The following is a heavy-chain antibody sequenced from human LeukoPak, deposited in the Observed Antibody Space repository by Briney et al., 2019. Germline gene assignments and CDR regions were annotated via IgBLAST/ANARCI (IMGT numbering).Heavy chain of an antibody. V-gene: IGHV4-34*01. CDR1: GGSFSGYY. J-gene: IGHJ2*01. Sequence: SETLSLTCAVYGGSFSGYYWSWIRQPPGKGLEWIGEINHSGSTNYNPSLKSRVTISVDTSKNQFFLKLSSVTAADTAVYYCAKQGVNCGGDCYSWYFDLWGRGTLVTVSS. CDR2: INHSGST. D-gene: IGHD2-21*01. CDR3: AKQGVNCGGDCYSWYFDL.